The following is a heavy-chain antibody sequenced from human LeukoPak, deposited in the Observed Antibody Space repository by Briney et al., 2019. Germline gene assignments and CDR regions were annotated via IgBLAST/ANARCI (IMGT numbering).Heavy chain of an antibody. CDR2: INHSGST. CDR3: ARGPRLRISRSRVFDY. J-gene: IGHJ4*02. V-gene: IGHV4-34*01. CDR1: GGSFSGYY. D-gene: IGHD2/OR15-2a*01. Sequence: SETLSLTCAVYGGSFSGYYWSWIRQPPGKGLEWIGEINHSGSTNYNPSLKSRVTISVDTSKNQFSLKLSSVTAADTAVYYCARGPRLRISRSRVFDYWGQGTLVTVSS.